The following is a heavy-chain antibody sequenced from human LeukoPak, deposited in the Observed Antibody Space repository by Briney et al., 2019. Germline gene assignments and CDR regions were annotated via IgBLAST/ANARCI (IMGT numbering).Heavy chain of an antibody. Sequence: QPGGSLRLSCAASGFTVSSKYMTWVRQAPGKGLEWVSVIYSGGSTYYADSVKGRFTISRDNSKNMLYLQMNSLRAEDTAVYYCARGGSRLAGRNWFDPWGQGTLVTVSS. J-gene: IGHJ5*02. CDR2: IYSGGST. CDR3: ARGGSRLAGRNWFDP. V-gene: IGHV3-66*02. D-gene: IGHD6-19*01. CDR1: GFTVSSKY.